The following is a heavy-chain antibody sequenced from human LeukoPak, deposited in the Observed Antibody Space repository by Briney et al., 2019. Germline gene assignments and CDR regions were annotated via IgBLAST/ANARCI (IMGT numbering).Heavy chain of an antibody. V-gene: IGHV4-61*02. J-gene: IGHJ3*02. Sequence: PSETLSLTCTVSGGSISSGSYYWSWIRQPVGKGLEWIGRFSASGNSNYNPSLKSRLTISVDTSKNQFSLKLSSVTAADTAVYYCASPTVRSWYNPRWAFDIWGQGTMVTVSS. D-gene: IGHD6-13*01. CDR3: ASPTVRSWYNPRWAFDI. CDR2: FSASGNS. CDR1: GGSISSGSYY.